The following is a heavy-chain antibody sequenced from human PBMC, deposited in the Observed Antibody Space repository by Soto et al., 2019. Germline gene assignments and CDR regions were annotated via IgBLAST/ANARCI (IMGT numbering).Heavy chain of an antibody. V-gene: IGHV1-2*02. CDR3: ARLYYDFWSGYEANYGMDV. D-gene: IGHD3-3*01. CDR2: INPNSGGT. Sequence: EASVKVSCKASGYTFTGYYMHWVRQAPGQGLEWMGWINPNSGGTNYAQKFQGRVTMTRDTSISTAYMELSRLRSDDTAVYYCARLYYDFWSGYEANYGMDVWGQGTTVTVSS. CDR1: GYTFTGYY. J-gene: IGHJ6*02.